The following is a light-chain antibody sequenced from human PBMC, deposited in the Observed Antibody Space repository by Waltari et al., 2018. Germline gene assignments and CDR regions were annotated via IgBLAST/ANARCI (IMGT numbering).Light chain of an antibody. CDR1: QDIKNY. J-gene: IGKJ4*01. CDR2: DAS. Sequence: DIQMTQSPSSLSASVGDRGTITCQASQDIKNYLNWYQQKPGKAPKLLIYDASNLETGVPSRYSGSGSGTDFTFTISSLQPEDIATYFCQQYDNLPLTFGGGTKVDIK. V-gene: IGKV1-33*01. CDR3: QQYDNLPLT.